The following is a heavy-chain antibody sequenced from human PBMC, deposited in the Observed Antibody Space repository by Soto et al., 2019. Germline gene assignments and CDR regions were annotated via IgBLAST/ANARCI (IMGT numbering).Heavy chain of an antibody. CDR3: TRVNGGKLDY. CDR1: GFTLSNAW. CDR2: SKSKTDGGTT. V-gene: IGHV3-15*01. Sequence: EVQLVESGGGLVEPGGSLRLSCAASGFTLSNAWMSWVRQAPGKGLEWVGRSKSKTDGGTTEYAAPVRGRFTITRDDSKNTLDLQMSSLKTEDTAMYYCTRVNGGKLDYWGQGTLATVSS. D-gene: IGHD7-27*01. J-gene: IGHJ4*02.